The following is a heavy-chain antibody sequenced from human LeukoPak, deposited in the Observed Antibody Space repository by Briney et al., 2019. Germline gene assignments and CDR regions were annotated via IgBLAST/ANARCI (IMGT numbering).Heavy chain of an antibody. J-gene: IGHJ6*02. CDR2: IRSNGGST. V-gene: IGHV3-64*01. CDR1: WFTFSSHS. CDR3: ARGDCSNYIRYYYGMDV. D-gene: IGHD4-11*01. Sequence: GALRLSCAAPWFTFSSHSMPRVRQAPGKGLEKFSAIRSNGGSTYYANSVKGRFTISRDNSKNTLYLQMGSLRAEDMAVYYCARGDCSNYIRYYYGMDVWGQGTTVTVSS.